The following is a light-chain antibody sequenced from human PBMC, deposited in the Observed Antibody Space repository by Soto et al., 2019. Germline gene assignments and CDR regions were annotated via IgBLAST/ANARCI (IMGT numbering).Light chain of an antibody. CDR2: EVS. J-gene: IGLJ1*01. V-gene: IGLV2-14*01. CDR3: RSYTSSSTPYD. Sequence: QSALTQPASVSGSPGQSITISCTGTSSDVGGYNYVSWYQQHPGKAPKLMIYEVSNRPSGVSNRFSGSKSGNTASLTISGLQSEDEADYYCRSYTSSSTPYDFGPGPKLTVL. CDR1: SSDVGGYNY.